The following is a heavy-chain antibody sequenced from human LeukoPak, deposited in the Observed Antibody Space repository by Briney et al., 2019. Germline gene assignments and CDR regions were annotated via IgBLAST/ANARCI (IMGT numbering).Heavy chain of an antibody. J-gene: IGHJ4*02. CDR2: IWYDGSNK. D-gene: IGHD2-2*01. V-gene: IGHV3-33*01. CDR1: GFTFSSYA. Sequence: GRSLRLSCAASGFTFSSYAMHWVRQAPGKGLEWVPVIWYDGSNKYYADSVKGRFTISRDNSKNSLYLQMNSLRAEDTAVFYCARDPGPATAFYFDYWGQGTLVTVSS. CDR3: ARDPGPATAFYFDY.